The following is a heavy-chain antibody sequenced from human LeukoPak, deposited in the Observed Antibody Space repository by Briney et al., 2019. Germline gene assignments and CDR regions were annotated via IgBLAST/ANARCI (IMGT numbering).Heavy chain of an antibody. CDR1: GDSVSSNSVT. V-gene: IGHV6-1*01. J-gene: IGHJ5*02. CDR3: ARVGTTTGWFDP. Sequence: SQTLSLTCAISGDSVSSNSVTWNWIRQSPSRGLEWLGRTYYRSKWYNDYAVSVRSRMTINPDTSKSQFSLQLNSVTPEGTAIYYCARVGTTTGWFDPWGQGILVTVSS. D-gene: IGHD1-26*01. CDR2: TYYRSKWYN.